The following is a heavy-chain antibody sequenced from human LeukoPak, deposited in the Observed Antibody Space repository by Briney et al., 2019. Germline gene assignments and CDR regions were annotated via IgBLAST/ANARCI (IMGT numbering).Heavy chain of an antibody. CDR1: GFAFSDYF. CDR2: IHPHGRYA. Sequence: GGSLRLPCAASGFAFSDYFMHWVRQSPEKGPVWVSDIHPHGRYAAYADSVRGRFTISRDDAKNTLYLQMNSLTSEDTAVYYCVRGTNDWKGLDYWGQGTLVTASS. CDR3: VRGTNDWKGLDY. J-gene: IGHJ4*02. D-gene: IGHD1-1*01. V-gene: IGHV3-74*03.